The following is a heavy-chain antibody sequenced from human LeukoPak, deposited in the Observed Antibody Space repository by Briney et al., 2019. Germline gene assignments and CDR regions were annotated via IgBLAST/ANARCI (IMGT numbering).Heavy chain of an antibody. V-gene: IGHV3-30*18. Sequence: GGSLRLSCAASGFTFSSYGMHWVRQAPGKGLEWVAVISYDGSNKCYADSVKGRFTISRDNSKNTLYLQMNSLRAEDTAVYYCAKIQYYDYVWGQGTLVTVSS. D-gene: IGHD3-16*01. CDR3: AKIQYYDYV. J-gene: IGHJ4*02. CDR2: ISYDGSNK. CDR1: GFTFSSYG.